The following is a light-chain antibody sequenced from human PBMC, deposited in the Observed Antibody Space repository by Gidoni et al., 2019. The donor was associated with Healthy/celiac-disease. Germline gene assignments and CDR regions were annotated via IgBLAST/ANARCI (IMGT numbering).Light chain of an antibody. Sequence: DIVMTQSPLSLPVTPGEPASISCRSSQSLLHSNGYNYLYWYLQKPGQSPQLLIYLGSNRASGVPDRFSGSGSGTDFTLKISRVEAEDVGVYYCMQALQTPPCSFGQGTKLEIK. CDR2: LGS. V-gene: IGKV2-28*01. CDR1: QSLLHSNGYNY. J-gene: IGKJ2*04. CDR3: MQALQTPPCS.